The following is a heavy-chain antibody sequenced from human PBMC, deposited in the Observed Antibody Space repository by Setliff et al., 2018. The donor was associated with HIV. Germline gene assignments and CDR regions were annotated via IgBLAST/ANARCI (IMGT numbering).Heavy chain of an antibody. CDR1: GDSIKNYF. CDR2: IYTTGSTTYNPSGST. Sequence: SETLSLTCTVSGDSIKNYFWNWIRQPAGKGLEWIGRIYTTGSTTYNPSGSTTYNPSLKSRVTMSVDTSKNQFSLKVDSLTPADTAVYFCARGSQGGFDIDWYFDLWGRGTLVTVSS. J-gene: IGHJ2*01. CDR3: ARGSQGGFDIDWYFDL. V-gene: IGHV4-4*07. D-gene: IGHD5-12*01.